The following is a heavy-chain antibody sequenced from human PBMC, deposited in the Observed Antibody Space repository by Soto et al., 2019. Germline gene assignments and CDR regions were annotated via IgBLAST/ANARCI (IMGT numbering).Heavy chain of an antibody. V-gene: IGHV3-15*07. CDR2: IKSKTDGGTT. D-gene: IGHD1-26*01. J-gene: IGHJ4*02. CDR1: GFTFSNAW. CDR3: TTGVGVTNWDLFDY. Sequence: EVKLVESGGGLVKPGGSLRLSCAASGFTFSNAWMNWVRQAPGKGLEWVGRIKSKTDGGTTDYAAPVKGRVTISRDDSKNTLYVQMNSLKTEDTAVYYCTTGVGVTNWDLFDYWGQGTLVTVSS.